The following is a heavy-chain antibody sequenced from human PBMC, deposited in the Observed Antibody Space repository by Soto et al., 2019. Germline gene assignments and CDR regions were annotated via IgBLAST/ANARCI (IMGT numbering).Heavy chain of an antibody. J-gene: IGHJ3*02. D-gene: IGHD6-19*01. CDR2: ISAYNGNT. V-gene: IGHV1-18*01. Sequence: ASVTVSCTASGGTFSSYAISWVRQAPGQGLEWMGWISAYNGNTNYAQKLQGRVTMTTDTSTSTAYMELRSLRSDDTAVYYCARTVVGSSGLDAFDIWGQGTMVTVSS. CDR3: ARTVVGSSGLDAFDI. CDR1: GGTFSSYA.